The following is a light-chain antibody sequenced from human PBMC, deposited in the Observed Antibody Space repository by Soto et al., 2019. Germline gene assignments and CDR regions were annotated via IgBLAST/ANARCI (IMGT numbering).Light chain of an antibody. V-gene: IGKV3-15*01. CDR3: QQFDNWPRT. CDR1: QSVSSN. Sequence: VLTQSPGTLSVSPGERATLSRRASQSVSSNLAWYQQKPGQAPRLLIYGASTRATGIPARFSGSGSGTEFTLTISSLQSEDFAVYYCQQFDNWPRTFGQGTKVDIK. J-gene: IGKJ1*01. CDR2: GAS.